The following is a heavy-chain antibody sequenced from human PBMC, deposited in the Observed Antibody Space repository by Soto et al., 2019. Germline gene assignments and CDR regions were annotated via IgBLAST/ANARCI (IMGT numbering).Heavy chain of an antibody. CDR1: GYDFNTNW. J-gene: IGHJ4*02. CDR3: ARLPRDCNKTSCYYADH. CDR2: MYPGDSDT. V-gene: IGHV5-51*01. D-gene: IGHD3-3*01. Sequence: GESLKISCRGSGYDFNTNWFGWVRQLPGRGLEWVGIMYPGDSDTRYNPSLQGHVTLSVDVTVSTAFLQWRSLETSDTGMYFCARLPRDCNKTSCYYADHWGQGTQVTVSA.